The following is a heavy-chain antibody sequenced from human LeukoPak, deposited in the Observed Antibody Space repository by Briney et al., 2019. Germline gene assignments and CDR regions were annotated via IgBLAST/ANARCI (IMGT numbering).Heavy chain of an antibody. CDR2: ISSSGTTI. CDR1: GFTFSSYE. J-gene: IGHJ4*02. CDR3: VRRFDY. V-gene: IGHV3-48*03. Sequence: QTGGSLTLSCAASGFTFSSYEMNWVRQAPGKGLEWVSYISSSGTTIYYADSLKGRFTISRDDAKNSLYLQMNSLRAEDTAVYYCVRRFDYWGQGTQVTVSS.